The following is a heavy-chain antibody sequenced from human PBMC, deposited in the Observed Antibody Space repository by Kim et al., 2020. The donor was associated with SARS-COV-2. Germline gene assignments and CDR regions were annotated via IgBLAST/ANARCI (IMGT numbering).Heavy chain of an antibody. CDR2: IHTKTGKA. D-gene: IGHD1-26*01. V-gene: IGHV7-4-1*02. CDR1: GYTFTNYA. J-gene: IGHJ4*02. Sequence: ASVKVSCKAFGYTFTNYAINWVRQVPGQGLEWMGWIHTKTGKATYDQEFTGRFVFSLDTSVNTAYLEISGLKRDDTATYYCTTGSLWGQGTPVAVSA. CDR3: TTGSL.